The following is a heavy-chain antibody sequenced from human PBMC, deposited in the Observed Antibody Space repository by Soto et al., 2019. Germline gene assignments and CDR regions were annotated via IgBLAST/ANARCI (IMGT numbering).Heavy chain of an antibody. J-gene: IGHJ4*01. CDR2: IYHGGTT. D-gene: IGHD6-19*01. CDR3: ARAHVMVVPGSTFHY. CDR1: GYSISSGSY. Sequence: SETLSLTCTVSGYSISSGSYWGWIRQPPGKGPEWIASIYHGGTTFYNPSLKSRITISVDTSHNQFSLNLRSVTAADTAVYYCARAHVMVVPGSTFHYWGHGTLVTVSS. V-gene: IGHV4-38-2*02.